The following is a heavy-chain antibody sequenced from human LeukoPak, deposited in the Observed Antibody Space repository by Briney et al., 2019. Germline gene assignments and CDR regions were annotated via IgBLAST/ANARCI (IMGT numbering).Heavy chain of an antibody. CDR3: ARNFGGGDSSGPYY. Sequence: GGSLRLSCAASGFTFNDYGMSWVRQAPGKGLEWVSGTNWNGGRTGYADSMKGRFIISRDNAKNSLYLQVNSLRAEDTALYYCARNFGGGDSSGPYYWGQGTLVTVSS. J-gene: IGHJ4*02. V-gene: IGHV3-20*04. CDR2: TNWNGGRT. CDR1: GFTFNDYG. D-gene: IGHD3-22*01.